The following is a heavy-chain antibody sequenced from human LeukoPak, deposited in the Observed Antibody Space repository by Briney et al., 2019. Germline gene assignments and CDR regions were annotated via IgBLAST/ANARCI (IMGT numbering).Heavy chain of an antibody. J-gene: IGHJ4*02. Sequence: SETLSLTCAVSGASTNPYCWNWIRQPAGKGLEWLGRISRSGATNYNPSLKSRVTMSVDASKKQLQFSLRLSSVTAADTAVYYCARDQGDYGDHRYFDHWGQGTLVTVSS. V-gene: IGHV4-4*07. CDR1: GASTNPYC. CDR2: ISRSGAT. D-gene: IGHD4-17*01. CDR3: ARDQGDYGDHRYFDH.